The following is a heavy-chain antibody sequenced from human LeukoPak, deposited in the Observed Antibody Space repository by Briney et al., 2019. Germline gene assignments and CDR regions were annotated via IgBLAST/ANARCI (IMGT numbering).Heavy chain of an antibody. CDR1: GGSVSSGSYY. V-gene: IGHV4-61*01. CDR2: IYYIGST. Sequence: SETLSLTCTVSGGSVSSGSYYWSWIRQPPGKGLEWIGYIYYIGSTNYNPSLKSRVTISVDTSKNQFSLKLSSVTAADTAVYYCARDTRAGKLDYWGQGTLVTVSS. D-gene: IGHD3-10*01. CDR3: ARDTRAGKLDY. J-gene: IGHJ4*02.